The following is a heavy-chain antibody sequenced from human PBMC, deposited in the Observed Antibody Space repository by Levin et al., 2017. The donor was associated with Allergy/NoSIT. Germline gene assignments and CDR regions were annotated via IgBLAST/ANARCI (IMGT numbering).Heavy chain of an antibody. D-gene: IGHD2-15*01. Sequence: GESLKISCVASGFPFSSYGMHWIRQAPGKGLEWVAVISYDGTKEDYADSVKGRFSISRDRSKNTVYLHMNSLRAEDTAVYYCAKDPVGYCTGCSCYEQYFLEWGQGTLVTVSS. J-gene: IGHJ1*01. CDR2: ISYDGTKE. CDR3: AKDPVGYCTGCSCYEQYFLE. CDR1: GFPFSSYG. V-gene: IGHV3-30*18.